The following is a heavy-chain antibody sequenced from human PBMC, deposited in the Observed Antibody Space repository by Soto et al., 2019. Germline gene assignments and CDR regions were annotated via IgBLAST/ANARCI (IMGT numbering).Heavy chain of an antibody. D-gene: IGHD4-4*01. CDR2: IYPGDSDT. Sequence: GESLKISFKGSGYSFTSYWIGWVRQMPGKGLEWMGIIYPGDSDTRYSPSFQGQVTISADKSISTAYLQWSSLKASDTAMYYCARAFDADDYSTAFDIWGQGTMVTVSS. CDR1: GYSFTSYW. J-gene: IGHJ3*02. CDR3: ARAFDADDYSTAFDI. V-gene: IGHV5-51*01.